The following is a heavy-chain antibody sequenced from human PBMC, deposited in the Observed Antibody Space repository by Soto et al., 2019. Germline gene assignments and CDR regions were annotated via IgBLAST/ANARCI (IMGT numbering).Heavy chain of an antibody. CDR3: AREVLQWLHDYYYGMDV. Sequence: QVQLVQSGAEVKKPGSSVKVSCKASGGTFSSYAISWVRQAPGQGLEWMGGIIPIFGTANYAQKFQGRVTITADKSTSTAYMELSSLRSEDTAVYYCAREVLQWLHDYYYGMDVWGQGTTVTVSS. J-gene: IGHJ6*02. D-gene: IGHD6-19*01. V-gene: IGHV1-69*06. CDR1: GGTFSSYA. CDR2: IIPIFGTA.